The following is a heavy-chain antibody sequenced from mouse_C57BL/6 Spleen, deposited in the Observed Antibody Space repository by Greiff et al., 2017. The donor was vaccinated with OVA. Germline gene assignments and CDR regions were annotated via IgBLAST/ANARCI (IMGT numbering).Heavy chain of an antibody. CDR3: AKGGLYDGYPYYFDY. CDR1: GYAFTNYL. V-gene: IGHV1-54*01. D-gene: IGHD2-3*01. J-gene: IGHJ2*01. Sequence: QVQLKESGAELVRPGTSVKVSCKASGYAFTNYLIEWVKQRPGQGLEWIGVINPGSGGTNYNEKFKGKATLTADKSSSTAYMQLSSLTSEDSAVYFCAKGGLYDGYPYYFDYWGQGTTLTVSS. CDR2: INPGSGGT.